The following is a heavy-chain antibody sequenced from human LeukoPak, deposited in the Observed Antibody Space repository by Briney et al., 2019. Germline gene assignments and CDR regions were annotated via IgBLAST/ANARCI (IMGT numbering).Heavy chain of an antibody. J-gene: IGHJ4*02. Sequence: PGGSLRLSCAASGFTFSSYGMHWVRQAPGKGLEWVAFIRYDGSNKYYADSVKGRFTIFRDNSKNTLYLQMNSLRAEDTAVYYCAKDRLLWFGELLPPYYFGYWGQGTLVTVSS. CDR3: AKDRLLWFGELLPPYYFGY. D-gene: IGHD3-10*01. V-gene: IGHV3-30*02. CDR2: IRYDGSNK. CDR1: GFTFSSYG.